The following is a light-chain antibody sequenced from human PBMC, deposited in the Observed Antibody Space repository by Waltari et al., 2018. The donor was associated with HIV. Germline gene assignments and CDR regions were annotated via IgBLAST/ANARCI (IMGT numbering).Light chain of an antibody. Sequence: QSALTQPASVSGSLGQSLSISCSGSRSDLGLYNLVSWYQVSPGKAPKLIIHEVNKRPSGVSDRFSGSKSGKTASLTISGLQTEDEADYYCCSYAGDSNYVFGTGTKVTVL. CDR1: RSDLGLYNL. CDR3: CSYAGDSNYV. V-gene: IGLV2-23*02. CDR2: EVN. J-gene: IGLJ1*01.